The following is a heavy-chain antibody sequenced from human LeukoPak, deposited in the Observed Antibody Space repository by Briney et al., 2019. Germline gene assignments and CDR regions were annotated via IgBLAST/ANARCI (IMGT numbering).Heavy chain of an antibody. J-gene: IGHJ4*02. CDR3: ARHKAGGGLYFDY. Sequence: PSETLSLTCTVSGDSMNSHYWSWIRQPPGKGLEWIGYIYYSGSTSYNASLRNRVTILVDTSKNQFSLKLSSVTAADTAVYYCARHKAGGGLYFDYWGQGTLVTVSS. V-gene: IGHV4-59*08. D-gene: IGHD2-15*01. CDR1: GDSMNSHY. CDR2: IYYSGST.